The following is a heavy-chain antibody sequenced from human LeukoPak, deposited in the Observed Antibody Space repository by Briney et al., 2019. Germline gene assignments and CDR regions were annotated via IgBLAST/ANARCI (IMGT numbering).Heavy chain of an antibody. CDR2: IYYSGST. V-gene: IGHV4-31*03. CDR3: ARADGPYYYYGMDV. J-gene: IGHJ6*02. Sequence: PSETLSLTCTVSGGSISSSSYYWSWIRQHPGKGLEWIGYIYYSGSTYYNPSLKSRVTISVDTSKNQFSLKLSSVTAADTAVYYCARADGPYYYYGMDVWGQGTTVTVSS. CDR1: GGSISSSSYY.